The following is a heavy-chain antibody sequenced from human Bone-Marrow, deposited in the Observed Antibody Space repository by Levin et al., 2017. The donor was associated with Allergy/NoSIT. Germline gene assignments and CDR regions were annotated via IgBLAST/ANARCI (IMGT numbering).Heavy chain of an antibody. CDR3: GKDHSSGLFYGFSDL. Sequence: GGSLRLSCEASGFFVRNYGMHWVRQAPGKGLEWVAVISHDEKTIYYADPVQGRFTISRDNSKDTVYLQLNSLRAEDTAVYYCGKDHSSGLFYGFSDLWGQGTLVTVSS. D-gene: IGHD3-22*01. V-gene: IGHV3-30*18. J-gene: IGHJ5*02. CDR1: GFFVRNYG. CDR2: ISHDEKTI.